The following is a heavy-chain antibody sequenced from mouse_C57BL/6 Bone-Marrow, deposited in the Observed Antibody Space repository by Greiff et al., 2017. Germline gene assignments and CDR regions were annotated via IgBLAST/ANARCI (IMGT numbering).Heavy chain of an antibody. D-gene: IGHD2-5*01. CDR2: IDPSDSYT. Sequence: VQLQQPGAELVKPGASVKLSCKASGYTFTSYWMQWVKQRPGQGLEWIGEIDPSDSYTNYNQKFKGKAKLTVDTSSSKAYMQLSSLTSEYSAIYYCAREDSNYLYYFDYWGQGTTLTVSS. CDR1: GYTFTSYW. V-gene: IGHV1-50*01. J-gene: IGHJ2*01. CDR3: AREDSNYLYYFDY.